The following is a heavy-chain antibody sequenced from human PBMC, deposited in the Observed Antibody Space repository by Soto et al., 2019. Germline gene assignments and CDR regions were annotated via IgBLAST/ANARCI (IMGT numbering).Heavy chain of an antibody. D-gene: IGHD3-16*01. CDR1: GFTVSNNH. V-gene: IGHV3-53*01. Sequence: VQLVESGGGLIQPGGSLRLSCAASGFTVSNNHMTWVRQAAGKGLELVSFVHGGGSTSYADSVKCRFTISRDNSKNTLYLQMDSLRAEDTAIYYCAGRLTTAASLDYWGRGTLVTVSS. J-gene: IGHJ4*02. CDR3: AGRLTTAASLDY. CDR2: VHGGGST.